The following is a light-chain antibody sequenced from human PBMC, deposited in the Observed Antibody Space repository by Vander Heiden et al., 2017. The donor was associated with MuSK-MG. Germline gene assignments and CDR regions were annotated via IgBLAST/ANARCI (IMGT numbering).Light chain of an antibody. CDR3: QQYNSWT. CDR2: KAS. V-gene: IGKV1-5*03. Sequence: DIQMTQSPSTLSASVGDRVTITCRASQSISSWLAWYQQKPGKAPKLLIYKASSLERGVQSRFSGSGSGTEFTLTISSLQPDDFATYYFQQYNSWTFGQGTKVEIK. J-gene: IGKJ1*01. CDR1: QSISSW.